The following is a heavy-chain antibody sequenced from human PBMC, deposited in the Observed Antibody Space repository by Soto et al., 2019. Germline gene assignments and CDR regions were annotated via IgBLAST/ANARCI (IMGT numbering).Heavy chain of an antibody. CDR1: GGSISSYY. Sequence: SETLSLTCTVSGGSISSYYWSWIRQPAGKGLEWIGRIYTSGSTNYNPSLKSRVTMSVDTSKNQFSLKLSSVTAADTAVYYGERDGLIGGMDVWGQGTTVTVSS. D-gene: IGHD3-22*01. J-gene: IGHJ6*02. CDR2: IYTSGST. CDR3: ERDGLIGGMDV. V-gene: IGHV4-4*07.